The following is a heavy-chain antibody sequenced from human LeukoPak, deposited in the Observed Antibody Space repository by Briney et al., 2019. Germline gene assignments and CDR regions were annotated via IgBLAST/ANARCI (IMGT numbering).Heavy chain of an antibody. V-gene: IGHV4-59*12. CDR1: GGSISSYY. Sequence: PSETLSLTCTVSGGSISSYYWSWIRQPPGKGLERIGYIYYSGSTNYNPSLKSRVTMSVDTSKNQFSLKLSSVTAADTAVYYCARVSSGSESVWGQGTLVTVSS. J-gene: IGHJ4*02. CDR2: IYYSGST. D-gene: IGHD6-19*01. CDR3: ARVSSGSESV.